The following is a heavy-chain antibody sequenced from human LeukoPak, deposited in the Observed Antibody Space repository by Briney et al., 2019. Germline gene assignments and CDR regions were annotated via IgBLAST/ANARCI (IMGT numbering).Heavy chain of an antibody. J-gene: IGHJ5*02. D-gene: IGHD6-19*01. CDR1: GGSISSSSYY. CDR3: ARARIQKSQYSSGSDSWFDP. V-gene: IGHV4-61*05. CDR2: IYYSGST. Sequence: SETLSLTCTVSGGSISSSSYYWGWIRQPPGKGLEWIGYIYYSGSTNYNPSLKSRVTISVDTSKNQFSLKLSSVTAADTAVYYCARARIQKSQYSSGSDSWFDPWGQGTLVTVSS.